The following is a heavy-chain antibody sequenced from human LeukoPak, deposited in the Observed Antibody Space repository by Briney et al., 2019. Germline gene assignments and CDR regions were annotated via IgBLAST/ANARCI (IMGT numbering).Heavy chain of an antibody. CDR3: ARDLLIAAAHDY. D-gene: IGHD6-13*01. CDR2: ISSSSSSI. J-gene: IGHJ4*02. CDR1: GFTFSSYS. Sequence: GGSLRLSCAASGFTFSSYSMNWVRQAPGKGLEWVSSISSSSSSIYYADSVKGRFTISRDNAKNSLYLQMNSLRAEDTAVYYCARDLLIAAAHDYWGQGTLVTVSS. V-gene: IGHV3-21*01.